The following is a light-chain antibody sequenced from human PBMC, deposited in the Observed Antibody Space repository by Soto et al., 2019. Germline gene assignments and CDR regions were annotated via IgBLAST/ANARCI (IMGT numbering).Light chain of an antibody. J-gene: IGLJ1*01. CDR2: EVV. Sequence: QSVLTQPASACGSPGQSVTISCTGTSSDVGGYNYVSWYQHHPGKAPKLMIYEVVQRPSGVPDRFSGSKSGNTASLTVSGLQAADEADYFCKSYAGSNTYVFGSGTKVTVL. V-gene: IGLV2-8*01. CDR3: KSYAGSNTYV. CDR1: SSDVGGYNY.